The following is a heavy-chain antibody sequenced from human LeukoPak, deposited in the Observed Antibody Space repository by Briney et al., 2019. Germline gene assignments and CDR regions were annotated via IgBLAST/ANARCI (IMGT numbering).Heavy chain of an antibody. Sequence: SETLSLTCTVSGGSISSGSYYWSWIRQPAGKGLEWIWRIYTSGSTNYNPSLKSRVTISVDTSKNQFSLKLSSVTAADTAVYYCARANYYGSGSKYFDYWGQGTLVTVSS. V-gene: IGHV4-61*02. CDR3: ARANYYGSGSKYFDY. CDR2: IYTSGST. CDR1: GGSISSGSYY. D-gene: IGHD3-10*01. J-gene: IGHJ4*02.